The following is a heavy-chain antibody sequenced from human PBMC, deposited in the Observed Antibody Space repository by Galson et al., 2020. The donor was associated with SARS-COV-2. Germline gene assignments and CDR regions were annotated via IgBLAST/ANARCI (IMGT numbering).Heavy chain of an antibody. Sequence: ETSEPLSLTCTVPGGSISSGGYYWSSIRQHPGKGLEWIGYLYYSGSTYYNPSLKSRVTISVDTSKNQFSLKLSSVTAADTAVYYCASSSAYGSGGGCYGWDWFDPWGQGTLVTVSS. CDR1: GGSISSGGYY. V-gene: IGHV4-31*03. CDR3: ASSSAYGSGGGCYGWDWFDP. D-gene: IGHD2-15*01. CDR2: LYYSGST. J-gene: IGHJ5*02.